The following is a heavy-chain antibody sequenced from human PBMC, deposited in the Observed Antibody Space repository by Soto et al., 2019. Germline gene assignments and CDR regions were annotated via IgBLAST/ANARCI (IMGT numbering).Heavy chain of an antibody. CDR1: GFTFSSYS. CDR2: ISSSSSYI. J-gene: IGHJ4*02. V-gene: IGHV3-21*01. CDR3: ARDCGYDFWSGYQYWGVVY. D-gene: IGHD3-3*01. Sequence: EVQLVESGGGLVKPGGSLRLSRAASGFTFSSYSMNWVRQAPGKGLEWVSSISSSSSYIYYADSVKGRFTISRDNAKNSLYLQMNSLRAEDTAVYYCARDCGYDFWSGYQYWGVVYWGQGTLVTVSS.